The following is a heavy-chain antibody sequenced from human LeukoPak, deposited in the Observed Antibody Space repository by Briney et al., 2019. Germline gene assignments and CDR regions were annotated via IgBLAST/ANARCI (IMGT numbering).Heavy chain of an antibody. D-gene: IGHD4-11*01. Sequence: ASVKVSCKASGYTFTSYGISWVRQAPGQGLEWMGWIRAYNGNTNYAQKLQGRVTMTTDTSTSTAYMELRSLRSDDTAVYYCARGVWDHSNYANYYYYMDVWGKGTTVTVSS. V-gene: IGHV1-18*01. CDR1: GYTFTSYG. CDR3: ARGVWDHSNYANYYYYMDV. J-gene: IGHJ6*03. CDR2: IRAYNGNT.